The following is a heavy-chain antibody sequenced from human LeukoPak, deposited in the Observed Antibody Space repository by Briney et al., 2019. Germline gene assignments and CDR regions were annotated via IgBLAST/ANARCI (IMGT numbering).Heavy chain of an antibody. CDR2: IYYSGST. Sequence: SETLSLTCTVSGDSISSSSYYWGWIRQRPGKGLEWIGIIYYSGSTYYNPSLKSRVTISVDTSKNQFSLKLSSVTAADTAVYYCARRAVAGYFDYWGQGTLVTVSS. CDR3: ARRAVAGYFDY. CDR1: GDSISSSSYY. J-gene: IGHJ4*02. D-gene: IGHD6-19*01. V-gene: IGHV4-39*07.